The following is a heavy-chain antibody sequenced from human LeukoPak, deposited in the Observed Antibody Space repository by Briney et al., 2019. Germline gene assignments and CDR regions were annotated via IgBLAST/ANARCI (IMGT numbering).Heavy chain of an antibody. V-gene: IGHV3-30*02. CDR3: AKDLRVPAAGTKVDS. J-gene: IGHJ4*02. CDR2: IRDDGSNK. Sequence: GGSLRLSCAASGFTFSSYGMHWVRQAPGKGLEWVAFIRDDGSNKYYADSVKGRFTISRDNSKNTLYLQMNSLRAEDTAVYYCAKDLRVPAAGTKVDSWGQGTLVTVSS. D-gene: IGHD6-13*01. CDR1: GFTFSSYG.